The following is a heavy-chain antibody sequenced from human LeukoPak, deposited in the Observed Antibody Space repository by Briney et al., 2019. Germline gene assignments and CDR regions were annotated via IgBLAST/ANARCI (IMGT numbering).Heavy chain of an antibody. D-gene: IGHD3-16*01. J-gene: IGHJ4*02. CDR1: GDXVSSSTAA. V-gene: IGHV6-1*01. Sequence: SQTLSLTCAISGDXVSSSTAAWNWIRQSPSRGLEWLGRTYYRSRWSYEYTTSVKGRITINADTSENQFSLQLKSVTPEHTAVYYCARFDYGAPDYWGQGTLVTVSS. CDR2: TYYRSRWSY. CDR3: ARFDYGAPDY.